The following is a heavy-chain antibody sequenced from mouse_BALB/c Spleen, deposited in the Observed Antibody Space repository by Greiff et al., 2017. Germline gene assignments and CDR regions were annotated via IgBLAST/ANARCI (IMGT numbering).Heavy chain of an antibody. J-gene: IGHJ4*01. CDR1: GFTFSSYA. V-gene: IGHV5-9-4*01. D-gene: IGHD2-4*01. CDR3: ARSMITYYAMDY. Sequence: EVQGVESGGGLVKPGGSLKLSCAASGFTFSSYAMSWVRQSPEKRLEWVAEISSGGSYTYYPDTVTGRFTISRDNAKNTLYLEMSSLRSEDTAMYYCARSMITYYAMDYWGRGTSVTVSS. CDR2: ISSGGSYT.